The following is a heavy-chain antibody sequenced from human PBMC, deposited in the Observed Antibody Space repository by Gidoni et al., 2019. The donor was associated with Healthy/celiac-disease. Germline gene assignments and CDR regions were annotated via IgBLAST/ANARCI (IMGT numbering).Heavy chain of an antibody. CDR2: IDPSDSYT. V-gene: IGHV5-10-1*03. CDR1: GYSFTSYW. Sequence: EVQLVPSGAEVKKPGESLRISCKGSGYSFTSYWISWVRQMPGKGLEWMGRIDPSDSYTNYSPSFQGHVTISADKSISTAYLQWSSLKASDTAMYYCARLPSGYSSSWYYFDYWGQGTLVTVSS. CDR3: ARLPSGYSSSWYYFDY. D-gene: IGHD6-13*01. J-gene: IGHJ4*02.